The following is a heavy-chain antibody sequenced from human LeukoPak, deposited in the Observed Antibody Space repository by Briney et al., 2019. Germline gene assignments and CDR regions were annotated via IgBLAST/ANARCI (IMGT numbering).Heavy chain of an antibody. CDR3: TTFLVVPAATENY. Sequence: GGSLRLSCAASGFTFSNAWMSWVRQAPGKGLEWVGRIKSKTDGGTTDYAAPVKGRFTISRDDSKHTLYLQMNSLKTEDTAVYYCTTFLVVPAATENYWGQGTLVTVSS. D-gene: IGHD2-2*01. V-gene: IGHV3-15*01. CDR2: IKSKTDGGTT. J-gene: IGHJ4*02. CDR1: GFTFSNAW.